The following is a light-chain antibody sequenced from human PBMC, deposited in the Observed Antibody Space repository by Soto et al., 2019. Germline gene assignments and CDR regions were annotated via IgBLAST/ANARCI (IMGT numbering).Light chain of an antibody. CDR2: RNN. J-gene: IGLJ2*01. CDR1: SSNIGGDY. Sequence: QSVLTQPPSVSGTPGQRVTISCSGSSSNIGGDYVYWYQQVPGTAPRLLIYRNNQRPSGVPDRFSGSNFGTSASLAITGLRSEDEAYYYCATWDDNVRIFGGGTKLTVL. CDR3: ATWDDNVRI. V-gene: IGLV1-47*01.